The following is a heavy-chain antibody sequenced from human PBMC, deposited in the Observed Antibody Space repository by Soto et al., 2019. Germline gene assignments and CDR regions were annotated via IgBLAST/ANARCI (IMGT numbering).Heavy chain of an antibody. D-gene: IGHD6-19*01. CDR3: AKAYSSTY. Sequence: EVQLLESGGGLVQPGGSLRLSCAASGFTFSSYAMSWVRQAPGKGLEWVSTISDSGNTYYADSVKGRFTISRDNSKNTLYLQMNSLRAVDTAVYYCAKAYSSTYWGQGTLVTVSS. CDR1: GFTFSSYA. J-gene: IGHJ4*02. V-gene: IGHV3-23*01. CDR2: ISDSGNT.